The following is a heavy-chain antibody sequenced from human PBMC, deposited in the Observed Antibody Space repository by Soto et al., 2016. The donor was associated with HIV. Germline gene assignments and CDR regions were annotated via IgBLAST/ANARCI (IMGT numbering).Heavy chain of an antibody. D-gene: IGHD3-22*01. V-gene: IGHV3-66*01. Sequence: EVQLVESGGGLVQPGGSLRLSCAASGFTVSSNYMSWVRQAPGKGLEWVSVIYSGGSTYYADSVKGRFTISRDNSKNTLYLQMNSLRAEDTAVYYCARDPYYYDSSGYSDAFDIWGQGTMVTVSS. CDR2: IYSGGST. J-gene: IGHJ3*02. CDR3: ARDPYYYDSSGYSDAFDI. CDR1: GFTVSSNY.